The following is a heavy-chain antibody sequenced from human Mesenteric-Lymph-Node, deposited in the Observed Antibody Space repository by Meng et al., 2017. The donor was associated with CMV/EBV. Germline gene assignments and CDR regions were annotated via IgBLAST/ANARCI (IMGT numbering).Heavy chain of an antibody. CDR3: ARGVIVVVPAANNILDP. CDR2: IYYSGST. V-gene: IGHV4-31*02. Sequence: SISRGGSSWRWIRPHPGKVLEWIAYIYYSGSTYSNPSLKSRVTISVDTSKNQFSLKLSSVTAADTAVYYCARGVIVVVPAANNILDPWGQGTLVTVSS. D-gene: IGHD2-2*01. J-gene: IGHJ5*02. CDR1: SISRGGSS.